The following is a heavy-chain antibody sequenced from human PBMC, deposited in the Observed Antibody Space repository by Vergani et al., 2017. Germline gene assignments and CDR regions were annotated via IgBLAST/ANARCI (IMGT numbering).Heavy chain of an antibody. CDR1: GYSFTSYW. CDR2: IYPGDSDT. D-gene: IGHD5-12*01. V-gene: IGHV5-51*01. Sequence: EVQLVQSGAEVKKPGESLKISCKGSGYSFTSYWIGWVRQMPGKGLEWMGIIYPGDSDTRYSPSFQGQVTSSADKSISTAYLQWSSLKASDTAMYYCARLGAYSGYDSGYFDYWGQGTLVTVSS. J-gene: IGHJ4*02. CDR3: ARLGAYSGYDSGYFDY.